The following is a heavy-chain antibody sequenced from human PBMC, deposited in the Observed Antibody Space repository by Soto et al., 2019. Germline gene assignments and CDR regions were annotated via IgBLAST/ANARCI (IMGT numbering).Heavy chain of an antibody. CDR3: ARDNDGTANWCDP. J-gene: IGHJ5*02. Sequence: QVQLVQSGAEVNKPGASVKVSCKAPGYTFTSYGISWVRQAPVQGGEWMGWISAYNGNTNYAQKLQSRVSRTTDTSRSTAYMARRSPGSDDSLVYYCARDNDGTANWCDPWGRGTLVIVS. CDR1: GYTFTSYG. D-gene: IGHD1-1*01. V-gene: IGHV1-18*01. CDR2: ISAYNGNT.